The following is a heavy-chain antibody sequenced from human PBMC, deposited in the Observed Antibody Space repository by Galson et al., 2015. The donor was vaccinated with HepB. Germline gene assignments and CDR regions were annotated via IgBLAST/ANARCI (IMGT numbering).Heavy chain of an antibody. CDR3: AKTLTGPDAFDI. Sequence: SVKVSCKASGYTFTSYGISWVRQAPGQGLEWMGWISAYNGNTNYAQKLQDRVTMTTDTSTSTAYMELRSLRSDDTAMYYCAKTLTGPDAFDIWGQGTMVTVSS. J-gene: IGHJ3*02. CDR2: ISAYNGNT. D-gene: IGHD7-27*01. CDR1: GYTFTSYG. V-gene: IGHV1-18*01.